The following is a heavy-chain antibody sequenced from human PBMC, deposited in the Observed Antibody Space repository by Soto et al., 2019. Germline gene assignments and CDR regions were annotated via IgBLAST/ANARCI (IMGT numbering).Heavy chain of an antibody. Sequence: QVQLQESGPGLVKPSQTLSLTCTVSGGSISSGGYYWSWIRQHPWKGLAWIGYIYYSGSTYYNPSLHSRVTISVDTSKNQFSLKLSSVTAADTAVYYCERLWKSYGSGNEYNWFAPWGQGTLVTVSS. J-gene: IGHJ5*02. CDR1: GGSISSGGYY. D-gene: IGHD3-10*01. CDR3: ERLWKSYGSGNEYNWFAP. CDR2: IYYSGST. V-gene: IGHV4-31*03.